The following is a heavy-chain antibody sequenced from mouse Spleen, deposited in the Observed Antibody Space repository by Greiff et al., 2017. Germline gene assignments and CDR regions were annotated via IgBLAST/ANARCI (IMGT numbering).Heavy chain of an antibody. D-gene: IGHD1-1*01. Sequence: EVKLQESGGGLVKPGGSLKLSCAASGFTFSSYAMSWVRQTPEKRLEWVATISSGGSYTYYPDSVKGRFTISRDNAKNTLYLQMSSLRSEDTAMYYCARRTPYYYGSSDWYFDVWGAGTTVTVSS. V-gene: IGHV5-9-1*01. CDR3: ARRTPYYYGSSDWYFDV. CDR2: ISSGGSYT. CDR1: GFTFSSYA. J-gene: IGHJ1*01.